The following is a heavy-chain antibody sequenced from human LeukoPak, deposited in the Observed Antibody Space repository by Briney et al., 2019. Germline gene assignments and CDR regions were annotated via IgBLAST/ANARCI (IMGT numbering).Heavy chain of an antibody. CDR1: GFTFSSYA. CDR2: VSGSGGST. CDR3: AKAYDFWSGRTGYFDY. J-gene: IGHJ4*02. Sequence: GGSLRLSCAASGFTFSSYAMNWVRQAPGKGLKWVSAVSGSGGSTYYADSVKGRLTISRDNSKNTLYLQMNSLRAEDTAVYYCAKAYDFWSGRTGYFDYWGQGTLVTVSS. D-gene: IGHD3-3*01. V-gene: IGHV3-23*01.